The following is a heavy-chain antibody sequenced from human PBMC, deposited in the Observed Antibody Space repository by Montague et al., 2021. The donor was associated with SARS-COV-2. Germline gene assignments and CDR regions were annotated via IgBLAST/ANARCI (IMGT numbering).Heavy chain of an antibody. CDR3: VREKAGGLRNVFDI. CDR2: IYHSGTT. CDR1: GFSIGSDDY. V-gene: IGHV4-38-2*02. J-gene: IGHJ3*02. Sequence: SETLSLTCTVSGFSIGSDDYWGWLRQPPGEGLEWIGSIYHSGTTXYTPSLQSRLTMSIDTSTHQFSLRLTSVTAAATAVFFCVREKAGGLRNVFDIWGQGETGTVSS.